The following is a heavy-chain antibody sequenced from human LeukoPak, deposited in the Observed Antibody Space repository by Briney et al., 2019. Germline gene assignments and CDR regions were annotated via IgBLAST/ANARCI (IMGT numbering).Heavy chain of an antibody. CDR3: ARVPLGRPTAPEFQH. J-gene: IGHJ1*01. CDR2: LTPRGGST. D-gene: IGHD4-17*01. Sequence: ASVKVSCKASGYTFTSYYIHWVRQAPGQGLEWMGMLTPRGGSTNYAQRFQGRVTMTRDTSTSTVYMELSSLRSEDTAVYYCARVPLGRPTAPEFQHWGQGTLVTVSS. CDR1: GYTFTSYY. V-gene: IGHV1-46*01.